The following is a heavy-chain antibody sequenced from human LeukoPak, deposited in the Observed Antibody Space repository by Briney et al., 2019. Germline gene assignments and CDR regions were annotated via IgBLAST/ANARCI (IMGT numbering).Heavy chain of an antibody. Sequence: PGGSLRLSCAASGFTFSSYGMHWVRQAPGKGLEWVAVLSYDGSNKYYADSVKGRFTISRDNSKNTLYLQMNSLRAEDTAVYYCAKDMRGYSGYDGLPYYYYYMDVWGKGTTVTVSS. CDR2: LSYDGSNK. CDR3: AKDMRGYSGYDGLPYYYYYMDV. J-gene: IGHJ6*03. V-gene: IGHV3-30*18. D-gene: IGHD5-12*01. CDR1: GFTFSSYG.